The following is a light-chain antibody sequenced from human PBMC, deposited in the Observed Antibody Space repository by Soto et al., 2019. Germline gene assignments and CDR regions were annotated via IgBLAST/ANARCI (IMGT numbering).Light chain of an antibody. Sequence: EIVMTQSPATLSVSPRETATLSCRASQSVGSAVAWYQHKPGQAPRLVIVAASIRATGVPGRFSGAGSGTEFTLTISSLQSEDFAVYYCQQYKNWPPLTFGGGTTVEIK. CDR2: AAS. CDR1: QSVGSA. V-gene: IGKV3-15*01. J-gene: IGKJ4*01. CDR3: QQYKNWPPLT.